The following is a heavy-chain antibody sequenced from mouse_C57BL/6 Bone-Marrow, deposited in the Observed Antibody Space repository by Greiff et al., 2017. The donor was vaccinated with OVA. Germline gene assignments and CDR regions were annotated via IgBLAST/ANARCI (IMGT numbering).Heavy chain of an antibody. CDR1: GYTFTSYW. D-gene: IGHD2-2*01. CDR2: IYPGNSDT. V-gene: IGHV1-5*01. Sequence: EVQLQQSGTVLARPGASVKMSCKTSGYTFTSYWMHWVKQRPGQGLEWIGAIYPGNSDTSYNQKFKGKAKLTAVTSASTAYMELSSLTNEDSAVYYCTREGLRRGRPYYFDYWGQGTTLTVSS. CDR3: TREGLRRGRPYYFDY. J-gene: IGHJ2*01.